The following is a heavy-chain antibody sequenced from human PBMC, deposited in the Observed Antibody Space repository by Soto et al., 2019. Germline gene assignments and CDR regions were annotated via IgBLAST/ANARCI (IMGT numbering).Heavy chain of an antibody. CDR2: ISYDGSNR. D-gene: IGHD3-22*01. CDR3: AKVAYDSSGYLFDY. V-gene: IGHV3-30*18. CDR1: CFTFSRFG. Sequence: LRLSCAASCFTFSRFGMHWVRQAPGKGLEWVAVISYDGSNRFYADSVKGRFTISRDNSKNTLYLQMNSLRAEDTAVYYCAKVAYDSSGYLFDYWGQGTLVTVSS. J-gene: IGHJ4*02.